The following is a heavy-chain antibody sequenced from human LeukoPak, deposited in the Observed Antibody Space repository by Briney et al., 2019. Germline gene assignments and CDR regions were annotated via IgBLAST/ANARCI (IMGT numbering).Heavy chain of an antibody. Sequence: GGSLRLSCAASGFTFSSYEMNWVRQAPGKGLEWVSAISGSGGSTYYADSVKGRFTISRDNSKNTLYLQMNSLRAEDTAVYYCARSHRPHYSSGWYYYYMDVWGKGTTVTISS. CDR2: ISGSGGST. V-gene: IGHV3-23*01. J-gene: IGHJ6*03. CDR3: ARSHRPHYSSGWYYYYMDV. D-gene: IGHD6-19*01. CDR1: GFTFSSYE.